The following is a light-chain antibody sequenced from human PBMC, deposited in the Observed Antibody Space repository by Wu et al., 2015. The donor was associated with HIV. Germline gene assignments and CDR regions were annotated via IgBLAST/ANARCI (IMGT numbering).Light chain of an antibody. CDR1: QSINND. CDR2: GAS. Sequence: DIQMTQSPSSLSASVRDRVTITCRASQSINNDLNWYQQKPGRAPKLLIYGASTLQSGVPSRFSGSGSGTDFTLTISRLEPEDFAVYYCQQYGSSPTFGQGSRLEI. V-gene: IGKV1-39*01. CDR3: QQYGSSPT. J-gene: IGKJ5*01.